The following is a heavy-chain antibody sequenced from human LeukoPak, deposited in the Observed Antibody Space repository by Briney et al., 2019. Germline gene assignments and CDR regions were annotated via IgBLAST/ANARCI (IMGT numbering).Heavy chain of an antibody. CDR1: GVSISSYY. D-gene: IGHD6-13*01. CDR2: IYYSGST. J-gene: IGHJ5*02. V-gene: IGHV4-59*01. Sequence: SETLSLTCTVSGVSISSYYWSWIRQPPGKGLEWIGYIYYSGSTNYNPSLKSRVTISVDTSKNQFSLKLSSVTAADTAVYYCARVAAAGFYNWFDPWGQGTLVTVSS. CDR3: ARVAAAGFYNWFDP.